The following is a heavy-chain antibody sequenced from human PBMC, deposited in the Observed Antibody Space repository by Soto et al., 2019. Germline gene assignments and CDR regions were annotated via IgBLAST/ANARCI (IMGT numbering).Heavy chain of an antibody. Sequence: EVQLLESGGGLVQPGGSLRLSCAASGFTFSNYAMTWVRQAPGKGLEWASVITGSGGGTNFVDSVKGRFTISRDNSKNTVYLQMNSLRAEDTAVYYCAKRPLTAAGFDYWGQGTLVTVSS. CDR3: AKRPLTAAGFDY. CDR2: ITGSGGGT. CDR1: GFTFSNYA. J-gene: IGHJ4*02. V-gene: IGHV3-23*01. D-gene: IGHD6-13*01.